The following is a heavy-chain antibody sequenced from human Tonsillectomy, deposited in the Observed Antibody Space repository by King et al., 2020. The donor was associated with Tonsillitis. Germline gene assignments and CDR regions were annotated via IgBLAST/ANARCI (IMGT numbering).Heavy chain of an antibody. V-gene: IGHV3-7*04. Sequence: VQLVESGGGLVQPGGSLKLSCAASEFTFSSSWMTWVRQAPGKGLQWVATIKPDGTEKYYVDSVRGRFTVSRDNAKNSLDLQMNSLRSEDTALYYGARDQAYNSFDYWGQGTLVTVSS. CDR3: ARDQAYNSFDY. CDR1: EFTFSSSW. J-gene: IGHJ4*02. D-gene: IGHD6-19*01. CDR2: IKPDGTEK.